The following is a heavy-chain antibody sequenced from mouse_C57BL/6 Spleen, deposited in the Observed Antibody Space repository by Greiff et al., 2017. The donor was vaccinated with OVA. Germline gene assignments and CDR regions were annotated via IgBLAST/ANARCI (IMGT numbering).Heavy chain of an antibody. V-gene: IGHV10-1*01. Sequence: EVQGVESGGGLVQPKGSLKLSCAASGFSFNTYAMNWVRQAPGKGLEWVARIRSKSNNYATYYADSVKDRFTISRDDSESMLYLQMNNLKTEDTAMYYCVRALTEVFDYWGQGTTLTVSS. CDR2: IRSKSNNYAT. J-gene: IGHJ2*01. CDR3: VRALTEVFDY. CDR1: GFSFNTYA. D-gene: IGHD4-1*01.